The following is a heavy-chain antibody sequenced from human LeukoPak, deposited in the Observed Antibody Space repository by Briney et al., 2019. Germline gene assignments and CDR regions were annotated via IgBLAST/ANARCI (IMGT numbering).Heavy chain of an antibody. Sequence: SETLSLTCAVYGGSFSGYYWSWIRQPPGKGLEWIGYIYYSGSTYYNPSLKSRVTISVDTSKNQFSLKLSSVTAADTAVYYCARDRVYYDSSGYIPLLTPGRVWGQGTMVTVSS. J-gene: IGHJ3*01. CDR1: GGSFSGYY. D-gene: IGHD3-22*01. CDR2: IYYSGST. V-gene: IGHV4-30-4*08. CDR3: ARDRVYYDSSGYIPLLTPGRV.